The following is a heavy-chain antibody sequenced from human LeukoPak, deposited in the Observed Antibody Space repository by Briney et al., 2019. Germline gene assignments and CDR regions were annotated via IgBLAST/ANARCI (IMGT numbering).Heavy chain of an antibody. V-gene: IGHV3-23*01. CDR3: ARDFQWRPFDY. CDR1: GFTFSSYA. J-gene: IGHJ4*02. Sequence: GGSLRLSCAASGFTFSSYAMSWVRQAPGKGLEWVSAISGSGGSTYYADSVKGRFTISRDNSKNTPYLQMNSLRAEDTAMYYCARDFQWRPFDYWGQGTLVTVSS. CDR2: ISGSGGST. D-gene: IGHD6-19*01.